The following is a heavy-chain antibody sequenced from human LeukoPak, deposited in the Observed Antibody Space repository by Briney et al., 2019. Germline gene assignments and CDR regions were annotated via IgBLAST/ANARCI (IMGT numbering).Heavy chain of an antibody. Sequence: ASVKVSCKASAYTFTSYGISWVRHAPGQGLEWMGWISAYNGNTNYAQKLQGRVTMTTDTSTSTAYMELRSLRSDDTAVYYCAREAVEQYYFDYWGQGTLVTVSS. CDR2: ISAYNGNT. V-gene: IGHV1-18*01. CDR3: AREAVEQYYFDY. CDR1: AYTFTSYG. D-gene: IGHD6-19*01. J-gene: IGHJ4*02.